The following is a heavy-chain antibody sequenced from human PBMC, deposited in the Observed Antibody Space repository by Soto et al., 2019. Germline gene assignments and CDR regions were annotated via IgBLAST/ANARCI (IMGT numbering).Heavy chain of an antibody. CDR3: ARGWRGYSYGFDY. Sequence: SDTLSLTCTVSCGSLSSFYWNWIRQPPGKGLEWVGYIHYSGSTDYNPSLKSRVSISVDTSKNQFSLKLKSVTAADTAVYFCARGWRGYSYGFDYWGQGTLVTVSS. D-gene: IGHD5-18*01. CDR2: IHYSGST. CDR1: CGSLSSFY. V-gene: IGHV4-59*07. J-gene: IGHJ4*02.